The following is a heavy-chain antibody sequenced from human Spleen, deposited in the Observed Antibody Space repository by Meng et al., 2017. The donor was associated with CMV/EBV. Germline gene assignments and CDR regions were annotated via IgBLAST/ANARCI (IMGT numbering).Heavy chain of an antibody. Sequence: GGSLRLSCAASGFTFSAFGLNWVRQAPGKGLEWVSGISWNSGSIGYADSVKGRFTISRDNAKNSLYLQMNSLRAEDTALYYCAKAQWIQLGDSYGMDVWGQGTTVTVSS. CDR1: GFTFSAFG. CDR3: AKAQWIQLGDSYGMDV. J-gene: IGHJ6*02. V-gene: IGHV3-9*01. D-gene: IGHD5-18*01. CDR2: ISWNSGSI.